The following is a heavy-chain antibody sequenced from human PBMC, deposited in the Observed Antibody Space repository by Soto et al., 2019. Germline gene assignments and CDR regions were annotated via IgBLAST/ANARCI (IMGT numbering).Heavy chain of an antibody. CDR3: ARLQQQLVL. CDR1: GGSISSSSYF. V-gene: IGHV4-39*01. D-gene: IGHD6-13*01. CDR2: IYYSGST. Sequence: QLLESGPGLVKPSETLSLTCTVSGGSISSSSYFWGWIRQPPGKGLEWIGTIYYSGSTYSNPSLKSRVTISVDTSKNQFSLELNFVTAADTAVYYCARLQQQLVLWGQGTLVTVSS. J-gene: IGHJ4*02.